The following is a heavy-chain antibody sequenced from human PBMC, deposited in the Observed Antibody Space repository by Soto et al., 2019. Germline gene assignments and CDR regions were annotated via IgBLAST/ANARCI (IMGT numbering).Heavy chain of an antibody. D-gene: IGHD3-10*01. J-gene: IGHJ4*02. Sequence: VKPSETLSLTCTVSGGSISSYYWSWIRQPPGKGLEWIGYIYYSGSTNYNPSLKSRVTISVDTSKNQFSLKLSSVTAADTAVYYCASAMVRGVTVFDYWGQGTLVTVSS. CDR1: GGSISSYY. V-gene: IGHV4-59*08. CDR2: IYYSGST. CDR3: ASAMVRGVTVFDY.